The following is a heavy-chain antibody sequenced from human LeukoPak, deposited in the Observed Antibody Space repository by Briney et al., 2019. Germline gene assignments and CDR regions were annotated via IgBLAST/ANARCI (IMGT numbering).Heavy chain of an antibody. CDR2: ITNTGGRT. V-gene: IGHV3-23*01. D-gene: IGHD3-22*01. Sequence: GGSLRLSCVASGFTFSNYAMSWVRQAPGKRLEWVSTITNTGGRTYYADSVKGRFTISRDNSNNVLYLEMNSLSPEDTAVFYCAKDALYYYDTSRYRSPFDWWGQGTLVTVSS. CDR3: AKDALYYYDTSRYRSPFDW. CDR1: GFTFSNYA. J-gene: IGHJ4*02.